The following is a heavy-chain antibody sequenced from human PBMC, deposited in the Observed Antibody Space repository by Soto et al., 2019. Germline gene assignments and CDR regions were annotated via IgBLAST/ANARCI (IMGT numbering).Heavy chain of an antibody. Sequence: GESLKISCKGSGYSFTSYWIGWVRQMPGKGLEWMGIIYPGDSDTRYSPSFQGQVTISADKSISTAYLQWSSLKASDTAMYYCARRKGGSSWTRGYYYYMDVWGKGTTVTVSS. CDR3: ARRKGGSSWTRGYYYYMDV. V-gene: IGHV5-51*01. CDR2: IYPGDSDT. D-gene: IGHD6-13*01. J-gene: IGHJ6*03. CDR1: GYSFTSYW.